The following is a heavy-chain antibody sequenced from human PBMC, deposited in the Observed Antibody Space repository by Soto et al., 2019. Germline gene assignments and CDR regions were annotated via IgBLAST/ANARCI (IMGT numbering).Heavy chain of an antibody. D-gene: IGHD3-10*01. J-gene: IGHJ5*02. Sequence: GSLRLSCAASGLPFSSYAMHWVRQAPGKGLEWVAVISYDGSEKYYADSVKGRFTISRDNSKNTLYLQMNTLRGDDTAVYYCAREPRWGFGELFSWLDPWGQGTLVTVSS. CDR1: GLPFSSYA. V-gene: IGHV3-33*05. CDR2: ISYDGSEK. CDR3: AREPRWGFGELFSWLDP.